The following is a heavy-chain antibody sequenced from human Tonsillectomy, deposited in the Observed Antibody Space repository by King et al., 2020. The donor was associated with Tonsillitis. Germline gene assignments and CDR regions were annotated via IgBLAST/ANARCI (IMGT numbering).Heavy chain of an antibody. CDR1: RGTFSNYS. Sequence: QLVQSGAEVKKPGSSVKVSCKASRGTFSNYSVSWVRQAPGQGLEWVGRIIPILGVTNYAQKFQGRVTITADKSTSTAYLERSSVRSEDTAAYFCAREDFSSKYFDSWGQGTLVSVSS. V-gene: IGHV1-69*04. CDR3: AREDFSSKYFDS. CDR2: IIPILGVT. J-gene: IGHJ4*02. D-gene: IGHD4-11*01.